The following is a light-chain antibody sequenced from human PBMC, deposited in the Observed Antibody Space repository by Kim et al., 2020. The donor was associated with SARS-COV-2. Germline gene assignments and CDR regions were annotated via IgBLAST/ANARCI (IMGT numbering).Light chain of an antibody. Sequence: QRVNISCSGSSSNIGSNTVNWDQQLPGTAPKLRIYSNNQRPSGVPDRFSGSKSGTSASLAINGLQSEDEADYYCAAWDDSLNAVVFGGGTQLTVL. CDR3: AAWDDSLNAVV. CDR1: SSNIGSNT. CDR2: SNN. J-gene: IGLJ2*01. V-gene: IGLV1-44*01.